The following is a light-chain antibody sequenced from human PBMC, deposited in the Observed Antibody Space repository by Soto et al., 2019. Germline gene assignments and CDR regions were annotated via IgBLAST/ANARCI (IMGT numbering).Light chain of an antibody. V-gene: IGKV3-15*01. Sequence: EIVMTQSPATLSVSPGERATLSCRASQSVDGNLAWYQQKPGQAPRLLMYDASTRATGIPARFSGSGSGTEFTLTISSLQSEDFGVYYCQQYNNWPLTFGGGTKVEIK. J-gene: IGKJ4*01. CDR1: QSVDGN. CDR3: QQYNNWPLT. CDR2: DAS.